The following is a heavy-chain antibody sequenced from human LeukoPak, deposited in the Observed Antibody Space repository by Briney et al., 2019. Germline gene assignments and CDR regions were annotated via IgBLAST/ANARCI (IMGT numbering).Heavy chain of an antibody. V-gene: IGHV1-69*13. Sequence: SVKVSCKASGGTFSSYAISWVRQAPGQGLEWMGGIIPIFGTANYAQKFQGRVTISADESTSTAYMELSSLRSEDTAVYYCARGSDTRPQYYYYYYGMDVWGKGTTVTVSS. J-gene: IGHJ6*04. CDR2: IIPIFGTA. CDR1: GGTFSSYA. D-gene: IGHD5-18*01. CDR3: ARGSDTRPQYYYYYYGMDV.